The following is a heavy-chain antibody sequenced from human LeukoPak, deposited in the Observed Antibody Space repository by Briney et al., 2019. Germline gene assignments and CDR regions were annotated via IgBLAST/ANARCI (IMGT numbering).Heavy chain of an antibody. Sequence: GGSPRLSCAASGFTFSRHAMTWVRQAPGKGLEWVSAISANGYDTFYADSVKGRFTISRDNSKNTLYLQMSSLRAEDTAVYYCAKEFNRGLPDYWGQGTLVTVPS. CDR3: AKEFNRGLPDY. CDR2: ISANGYDT. V-gene: IGHV3-23*01. CDR1: GFTFSRHA. J-gene: IGHJ4*02. D-gene: IGHD2-21*01.